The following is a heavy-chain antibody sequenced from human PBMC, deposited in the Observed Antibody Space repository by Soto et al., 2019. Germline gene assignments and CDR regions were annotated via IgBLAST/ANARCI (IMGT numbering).Heavy chain of an antibody. V-gene: IGHV2-5*02. Sequence: QITLKESGPTLVKPTQTLTLTCTFSGFSLSTSGVGVGWIRQPPGKALEWLALIYWDDDKRYSPSLKSRLTITKDTSKNQVVLTMTNMDPVDTAPYYCAQGDILTGSFDPWGQGTLVTVSS. CDR2: IYWDDDK. J-gene: IGHJ5*02. D-gene: IGHD3-9*01. CDR1: GFSLSTSGVG. CDR3: AQGDILTGSFDP.